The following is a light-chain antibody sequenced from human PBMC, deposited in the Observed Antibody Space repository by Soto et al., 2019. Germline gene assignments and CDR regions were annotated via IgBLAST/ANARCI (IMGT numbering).Light chain of an antibody. J-gene: IGLJ3*02. CDR3: NSFTTSSPLL. Sequence: QSGLTQPASVSGSPGQSITISCAGSSGDIGGNNYVSWFQQHPGKAPKVILHDVTIRPSGVSNRFSGSKSGNTASLTISGLQVEDGAMYYCNSFTTSSPLLFGGGTKVTVL. V-gene: IGLV2-14*01. CDR1: SGDIGGNNY. CDR2: DVT.